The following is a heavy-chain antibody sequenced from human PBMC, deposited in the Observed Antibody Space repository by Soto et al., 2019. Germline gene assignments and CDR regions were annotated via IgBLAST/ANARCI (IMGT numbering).Heavy chain of an antibody. CDR1: GFTFSTYA. CDR2: ISNGGGDT. CDR3: AKTDRPGAGRNYFDC. D-gene: IGHD6-19*01. J-gene: IGHJ4*02. V-gene: IGHV3-23*01. Sequence: GGSLRLSCAASGFTFSTYAMAWVRQAPGQGLEWVSTISNGGGDTDYADSVKGRLTISRDNSRNTLYLQMNSLRAEDTAMYYCAKTDRPGAGRNYFDCWGQGTLVTVSS.